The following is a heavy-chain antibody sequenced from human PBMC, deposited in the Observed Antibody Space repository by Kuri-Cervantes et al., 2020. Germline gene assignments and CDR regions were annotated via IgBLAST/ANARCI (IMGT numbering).Heavy chain of an antibody. Sequence: GSLRLSCIVSNGSISSNSYFWGWIRQPPGKGLEWIGAIHYSGDTYYNPSLKSRVTISVDTSKNQFSLKLGSVTAADTAVYYCARVIDCSSTSCYGGALDYWGQGTLVTVSS. D-gene: IGHD2-2*01. J-gene: IGHJ4*02. CDR1: NGSISSNSYF. CDR3: ARVIDCSSTSCYGGALDY. V-gene: IGHV4-39*07. CDR2: IHYSGDT.